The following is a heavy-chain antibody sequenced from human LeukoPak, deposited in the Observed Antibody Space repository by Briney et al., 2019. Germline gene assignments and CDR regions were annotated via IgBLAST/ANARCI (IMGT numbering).Heavy chain of an antibody. CDR3: ARDGWELLRDLGPLNY. J-gene: IGHJ4*02. D-gene: IGHD1-26*01. Sequence: GGSLRLSCAASGFTFSTYGMHWVRQAPGKGLEWVAVIWNDGSNKYYADSVKGRFTISRDNSRNTLYLQMNSLGGEDTAVYYWARDGWELLRDLGPLNYWGQGTLVTVSS. V-gene: IGHV3-33*01. CDR2: IWNDGSNK. CDR1: GFTFSTYG.